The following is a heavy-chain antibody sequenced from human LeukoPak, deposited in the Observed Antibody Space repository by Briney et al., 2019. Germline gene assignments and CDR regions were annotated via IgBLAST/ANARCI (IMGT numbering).Heavy chain of an antibody. CDR1: GFTVSSNY. V-gene: IGHV3-66*01. J-gene: IGHJ4*02. Sequence: GGSLRLSCAASGFTVSSNYMSWVRQAPGKGLEWVSVIYSGGSTYYADSVKGRFTISRDNSKNTLYLQMNSLRAEDTAVYYCARDVRYYYGSRSNTGRRWGQGTLVTVSS. CDR3: ARDVRYYYGSRSNTGRR. D-gene: IGHD3-10*01. CDR2: IYSGGST.